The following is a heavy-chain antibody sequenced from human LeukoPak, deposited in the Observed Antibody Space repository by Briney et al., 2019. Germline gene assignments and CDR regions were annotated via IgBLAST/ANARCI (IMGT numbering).Heavy chain of an antibody. V-gene: IGHV3-30*04. CDR3: ARGVSLRCPYFDY. J-gene: IGHJ4*02. Sequence: GGSLRLSCAASGFTFSSYAMHWVRQAPGKGLEWVAVISHDGSNKYYADSVKGRFTISRDNSKNTLYLQMNSLRAEDTAVYYCARGVSLRCPYFDYWGQGTLVTVSS. D-gene: IGHD4-17*01. CDR1: GFTFSSYA. CDR2: ISHDGSNK.